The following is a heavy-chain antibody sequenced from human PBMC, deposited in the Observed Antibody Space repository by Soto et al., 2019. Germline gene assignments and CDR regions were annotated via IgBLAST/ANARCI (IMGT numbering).Heavy chain of an antibody. J-gene: IGHJ5*02. D-gene: IGHD3-10*01. CDR2: IYSSGTT. Sequence: QLQLQESGPGLVKPSETLSLTCTISGGSISSFNHYWAWIRQSPGKGLDWIAAIYSSGTTYYNPSLNSRSTIFIATSKRQFSPKINSVTAAEPAVYFCARHAFKSKWFAGGFDAWGQGALGSV. CDR1: GGSISSFNHY. CDR3: ARHAFKSKWFAGGFDA. V-gene: IGHV4-39*01.